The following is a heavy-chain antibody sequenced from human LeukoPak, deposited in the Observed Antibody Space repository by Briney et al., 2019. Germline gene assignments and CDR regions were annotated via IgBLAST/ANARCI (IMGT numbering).Heavy chain of an antibody. CDR1: GFTFSSYA. CDR2: IYHSEST. Sequence: GSLRLSCAASGFTFSSYAMSWIRQPPGKGLEWIGSIYHSESTYYNPSLKSRVTISVDTSKNQFSLKLSSVTAADTAVYYCARDSAKLGYFDYWGQGTLVTVSS. CDR3: ARDSAKLGYFDY. J-gene: IGHJ4*02. D-gene: IGHD3-16*01. V-gene: IGHV4-38-2*02.